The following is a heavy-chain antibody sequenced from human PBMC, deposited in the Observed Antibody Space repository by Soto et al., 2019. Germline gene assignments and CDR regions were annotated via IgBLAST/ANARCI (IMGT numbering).Heavy chain of an antibody. CDR2: ISASGYDT. V-gene: IGHV3-11*06. D-gene: IGHD2-8*01. Sequence: QVQLVESGGGWVKPGESLRLSCIGSGFFLSNNWMLWVRQAPGKGLEWVSYISASGYDTIYADSLKGRFTISRDNARNSLWLQMSSLTAEDTAVYYCARSSGWRQVGVYNYGLDVWGQGTTVIVSS. CDR3: ARSSGWRQVGVYNYGLDV. CDR1: GFFLSNNW. J-gene: IGHJ6*02.